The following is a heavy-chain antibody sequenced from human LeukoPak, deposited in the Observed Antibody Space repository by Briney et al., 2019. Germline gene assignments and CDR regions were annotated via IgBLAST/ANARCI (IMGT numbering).Heavy chain of an antibody. D-gene: IGHD6-6*01. CDR1: GFTFSSYS. V-gene: IGHV3-48*01. CDR3: ARSDSSSSGVDF. J-gene: IGHJ4*02. CDR2: ISTSSSTI. Sequence: GGSLRLSCAASGFTFSSYSMNWVRQGPGKGLEWLSYISTSSSTIYYADSVKDRFTISGDNAKNSLYLQMNSLRAEDTAVYYCARSDSSSSGVDFWGQGTLVTVFS.